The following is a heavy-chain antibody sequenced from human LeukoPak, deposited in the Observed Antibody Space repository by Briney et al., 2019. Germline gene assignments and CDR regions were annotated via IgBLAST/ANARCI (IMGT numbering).Heavy chain of an antibody. CDR1: GFTFSDYY. CDR2: IYSGGST. D-gene: IGHD4-17*01. V-gene: IGHV3-66*01. CDR3: ARLTTVTTNY. J-gene: IGHJ4*02. Sequence: GVLRLSCAASGFTFSDYYMSWVRQAPGKGLEWVSVIYSGGSTYYADSVKGRFTISRDNSKNTLYLQMNSLRAEDTAVYYCARLTTVTTNYWGQGTLVTVSS.